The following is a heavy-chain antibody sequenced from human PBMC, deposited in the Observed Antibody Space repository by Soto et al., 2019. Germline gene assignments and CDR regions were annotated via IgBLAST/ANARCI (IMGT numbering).Heavy chain of an antibody. CDR2: ISSASSET. CDR3: ARVAY. CDR1: GFTFSRVS. J-gene: IGHJ4*02. V-gene: IGHV3-21*01. Sequence: GGSLRLSCEASGFTFSRVSMYWVRQVPGKGLEWVASISSASSETWYADSVKGRFIISRDNAQNSLFLQMNTLRPEDSAIYYCARVAYWGPGTQVTVS.